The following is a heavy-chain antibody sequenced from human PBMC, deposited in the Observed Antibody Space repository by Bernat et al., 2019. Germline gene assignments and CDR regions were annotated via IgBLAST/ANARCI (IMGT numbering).Heavy chain of an antibody. CDR1: GGSISSYY. V-gene: IGHV4-59*01. CDR2: IYYSGST. D-gene: IGHD6-25*01. Sequence: QVQLQESGPGLVKPSETLSLTCTVSGGSISSYYWSWIRQPPGKGLEWIGYIYYSGSTNYNPSLKSRVTISVDTSKNQFSLKLSSVTAADTAVYYCARRVSGWTYYYYMDVWGKGTTVTVSS. J-gene: IGHJ6*03. CDR3: ARRVSGWTYYYYMDV.